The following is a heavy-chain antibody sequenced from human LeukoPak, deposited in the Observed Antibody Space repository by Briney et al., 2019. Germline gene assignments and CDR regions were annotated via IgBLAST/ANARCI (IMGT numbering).Heavy chain of an antibody. V-gene: IGHV4-34*01. CDR1: GGSFSGYY. CDR3: ARGTAAAGWPFDY. D-gene: IGHD6-13*01. CDR2: INHSGGT. J-gene: IGHJ4*02. Sequence: SETLSLTCAVYGGSFSGYYWSWIRQPPGKGLEWLGEINHSGGTNYNPSLKSRVTISVDTSKNQFSLKLSFVTAADTAVYYCARGTAAAGWPFDYWGQGTLVTVSS.